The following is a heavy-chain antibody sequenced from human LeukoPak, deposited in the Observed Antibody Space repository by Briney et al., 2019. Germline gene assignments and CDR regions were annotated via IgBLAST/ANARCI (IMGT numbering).Heavy chain of an antibody. D-gene: IGHD6-6*01. CDR3: ARDSGPYIAAYYFDY. CDR1: GYTFTGYY. J-gene: IGHJ4*02. V-gene: IGHV1-2*04. CDR2: INPNSGGT. Sequence: ASVTVSCKASGYTFTGYYMHWVRQAPGQGLEWMGWINPNSGGTNYAQKFQGWVTMTRDTSISTAYMELSRLRSDDTAVYYCARDSGPYIAAYYFDYWGQGTLVTVSS.